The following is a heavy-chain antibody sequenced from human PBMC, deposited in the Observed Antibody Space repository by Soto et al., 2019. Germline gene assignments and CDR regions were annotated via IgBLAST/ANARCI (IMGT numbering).Heavy chain of an antibody. Sequence: EVQLLESGGGLVQPGGSLRLSCAASGFTFSSYAMSWVRQAPGKGLEWVSAISDSGGSTYYADSVKGRFTISRDNSKNTLYLQTNSLRAEDAAVYYCAKAPSSSWWPFDYWGQGTLVTVSS. CDR1: GFTFSSYA. CDR2: ISDSGGST. V-gene: IGHV3-23*01. D-gene: IGHD6-13*01. J-gene: IGHJ4*02. CDR3: AKAPSSSWWPFDY.